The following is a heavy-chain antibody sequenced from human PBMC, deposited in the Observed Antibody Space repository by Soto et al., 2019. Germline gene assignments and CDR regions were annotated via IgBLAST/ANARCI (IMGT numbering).Heavy chain of an antibody. CDR1: GFTFSSYA. CDR3: ARRSTVVTPEAFDI. D-gene: IGHD2-21*02. Sequence: QVQLVESGGGVVQPGRSLRLSCAASGFTFSSYAMHWVRQAPGKGLEWVAVISYDGSNKYYADSVKGRFTISRDNSKNTLDLQMNSLRAEDTAVYYCARRSTVVTPEAFDIWGQGTMVTVSS. CDR2: ISYDGSNK. J-gene: IGHJ3*02. V-gene: IGHV3-30-3*01.